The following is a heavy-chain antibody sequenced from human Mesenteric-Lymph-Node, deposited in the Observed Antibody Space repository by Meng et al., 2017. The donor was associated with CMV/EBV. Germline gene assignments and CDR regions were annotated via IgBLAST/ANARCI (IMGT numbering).Heavy chain of an antibody. J-gene: IGHJ3*01. CDR1: GFTFSNSW. D-gene: IGHD2/OR15-2a*01. CDR2: IKQDGSQK. V-gene: IGHV3-7*01. Sequence: GESLKISCSASGFTFSNSWMTWVRQAPGKGLEWVANIKQDGSQKYYVDSVKGRFTISRDNAENSLYLQMNSLRAEDTAVYYCARGNNFDVWGQGTMVTVSS. CDR3: ARGNNFDV.